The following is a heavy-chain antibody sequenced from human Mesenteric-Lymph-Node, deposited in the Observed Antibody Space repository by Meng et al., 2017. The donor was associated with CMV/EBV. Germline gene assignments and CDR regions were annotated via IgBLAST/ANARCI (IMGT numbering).Heavy chain of an antibody. CDR1: DDSISASNHW. CDR2: VSPTESV. D-gene: IGHD4-17*01. J-gene: IGHJ4*02. V-gene: IGHV4/OR15-8*01. Sequence: SETLSLTCAVSDDSISASNHWWSWVRQSPGKGLEWIGDVSPTESVHYNPSLKSRVIISRGMSQTQFSLRLTSVTAADTAVYYCARGRSTRTTSYTGTFDYWGRGTLVTVSS. CDR3: ARGRSTRTTSYTGTFDY.